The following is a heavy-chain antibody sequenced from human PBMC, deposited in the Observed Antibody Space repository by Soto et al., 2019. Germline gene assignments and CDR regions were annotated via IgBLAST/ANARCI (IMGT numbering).Heavy chain of an antibody. CDR1: GESISSGGFS. J-gene: IGHJ4*02. Sequence: SETLSLTCDVSGESISSGGFSWSRIRQPPGKGPEWIGYIFHGGSTYSNPSLKSRVAISLDRSKNQFSLKLRSVTAADTAVYYCARGGDYYFDHWGQGTLVTVSS. CDR2: IFHGGST. V-gene: IGHV4-30-2*01. D-gene: IGHD2-21*02. CDR3: ARGGDYYFDH.